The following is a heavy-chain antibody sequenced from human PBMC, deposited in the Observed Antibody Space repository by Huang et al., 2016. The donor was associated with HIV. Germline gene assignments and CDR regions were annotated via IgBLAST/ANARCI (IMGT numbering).Heavy chain of an antibody. CDR1: GFGFSGYG. CDR2: IGRCGGNR. Sequence: EVQLLESGGGLAQPGGSLRLSCAASGFGFSGYGRRWVRQALGRVREGVAAIGRCGGNRFYSNAVRGRFTGSRDNSKNTLYLQMTTLRVEDTAVYFCVREGNPGSSWFFGDNWFDPWGQGTLVTVSP. J-gene: IGHJ5*02. CDR3: VREGNPGSSWFFGDNWFDP. D-gene: IGHD6-13*01. V-gene: IGHV3-23*01.